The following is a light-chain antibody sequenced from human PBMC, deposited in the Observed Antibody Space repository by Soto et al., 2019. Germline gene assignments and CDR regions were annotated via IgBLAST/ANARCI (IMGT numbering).Light chain of an antibody. J-gene: IGKJ5*01. CDR2: STS. V-gene: IGKV3-20*01. CDR3: QQYGSSSIT. Sequence: EIVLTQSPGTLSLSPGGRATLSCRASQSVSSSSLAWNQQKPGQAPRLLIYSTSSRATGIPDRFSGSGSGTDFTLTISRLEPEDFAVYYCQQYGSSSITFGQGTRLEIK. CDR1: QSVSSSS.